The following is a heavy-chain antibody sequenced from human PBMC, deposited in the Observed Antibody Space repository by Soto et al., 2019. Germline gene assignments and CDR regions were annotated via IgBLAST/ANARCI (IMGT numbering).Heavy chain of an antibody. CDR1: GFTFTSSA. CDR2: IVVGSGNT. D-gene: IGHD1-26*01. J-gene: IGHJ4*02. Sequence: GASVKVSCKACGFTFTSSAMQWVRQARGQRLEWIGWIVVGSGNTNYAQKFQGRVTITADESTSTAYMELSSLRSEYTAVYYCATAGYSWSYSYFDYWGQGTLVTVSS. CDR3: ATAGYSWSYSYFDY. V-gene: IGHV1-58*02.